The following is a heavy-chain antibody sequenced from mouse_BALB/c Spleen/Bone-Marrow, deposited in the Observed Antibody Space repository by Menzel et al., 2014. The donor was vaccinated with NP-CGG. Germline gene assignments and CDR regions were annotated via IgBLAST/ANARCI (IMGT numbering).Heavy chain of an antibody. CDR1: GFDFSRYW. D-gene: IGHD3-1*01. J-gene: IGHJ1*01. CDR3: ALLGYYGYFDD. V-gene: IGHV4-1*02. Sequence: EVKLMESGGGLVQPGGSLKLSCAASGFDFSRYWMSWVRQAPGKGLEWIGEINPNSRTINYTPSLKDKFIISRDNAKNTLYLKMSKVRSEDTALYYCALLGYYGYFDDWGAGTTVTVSS. CDR2: INPNSRTI.